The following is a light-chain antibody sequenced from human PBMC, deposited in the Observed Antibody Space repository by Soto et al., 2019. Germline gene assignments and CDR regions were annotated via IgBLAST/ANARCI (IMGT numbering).Light chain of an antibody. CDR1: QSVSSN. CDR2: GAH. V-gene: IGKV3-15*01. Sequence: EIVMTQSPATLSVSPGERATLSCRASQSVSSNVAWYQQIPGQTHRLLIYGAHTRATGIPVRFRGSGSGTEFTLTISSLQSEDFAVYHCPQYDDGPYTFGQGTKVDI. CDR3: PQYDDGPYT. J-gene: IGKJ2*01.